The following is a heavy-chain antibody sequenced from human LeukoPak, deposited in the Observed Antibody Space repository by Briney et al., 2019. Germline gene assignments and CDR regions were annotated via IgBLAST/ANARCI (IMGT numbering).Heavy chain of an antibody. CDR2: ISYDGSNK. D-gene: IGHD6-13*01. CDR3: ARDGAAAGATYYYYMDV. CDR1: GFTFSSYA. J-gene: IGHJ6*03. V-gene: IGHV3-30-3*01. Sequence: GRSLRLSCAASGFTFSSYAMHWVRQAPGKGLEWVAVISYDGSNKYYADSVKGRFTISRDNSKNTLYLQMNSLRAEDTAVYYCARDGAAAGATYYYYMDVWGKGTTVTVSS.